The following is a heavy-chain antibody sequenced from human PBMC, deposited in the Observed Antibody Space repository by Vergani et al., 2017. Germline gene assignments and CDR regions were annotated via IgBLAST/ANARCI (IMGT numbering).Heavy chain of an antibody. CDR2: ISGSGGST. CDR1: GFTFSSYA. V-gene: IGHV3-23*01. J-gene: IGHJ4*02. CDR3: AKDVIRGYSGYDY. D-gene: IGHD5-12*01. Sequence: EVQLLESGGGLVQPGGSLRLSCAASGFTFSSYAISWVRQAPGTGLEWVSAISGSGGSTYYADSVKGRFTISRDNSKNTLYLQMNSLRAEDTAVYYCAKDVIRGYSGYDYWGQGTLVTVSS.